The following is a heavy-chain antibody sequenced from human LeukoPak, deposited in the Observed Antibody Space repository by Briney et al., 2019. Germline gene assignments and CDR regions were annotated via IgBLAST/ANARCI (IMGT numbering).Heavy chain of an antibody. Sequence: SGTLSLTCAVYGGSFSGYYWSWIRQPPGKGLEWIGEINHSGSTNYNPSLKSRVTISVDTSKNQFSLKLSSVTAADTAVYYCARVIAAAGVPYYFDYWGQGTLVTVSS. V-gene: IGHV4-34*01. CDR1: GGSFSGYY. D-gene: IGHD6-13*01. CDR2: INHSGST. CDR3: ARVIAAAGVPYYFDY. J-gene: IGHJ4*02.